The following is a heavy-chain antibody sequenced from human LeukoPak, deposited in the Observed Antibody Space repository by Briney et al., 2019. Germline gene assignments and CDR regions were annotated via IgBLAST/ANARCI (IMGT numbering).Heavy chain of an antibody. V-gene: IGHV3-7*01. J-gene: IGHJ6*02. Sequence: GGSLRLSCAVSGFTFSRHWMSWVRQAPGKGLEWLANIKQDGSEKYHVDSVEGRFTISRDNAKNSLYLQMNSLRAEDTAVYYCARSYYGSGTSYGMDVWGQGTTVTVSS. CDR3: ARSYYGSGTSYGMDV. CDR2: IKQDGSEK. D-gene: IGHD3-10*01. CDR1: GFTFSRHW.